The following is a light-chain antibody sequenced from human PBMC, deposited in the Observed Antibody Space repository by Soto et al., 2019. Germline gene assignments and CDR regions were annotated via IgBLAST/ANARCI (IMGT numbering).Light chain of an antibody. CDR1: QNIDRW. CDR3: QQYNSYPWT. Sequence: DIQMTQSPYTLSASVGDRVTITCRASQNIDRWLAWYQQKPGKAPNLLIYGASNLESGVPSRFSGSGSGTEFTLTISSLRPDDFATYYCQQYNSYPWTFGQGIKVEIK. J-gene: IGKJ1*01. CDR2: GAS. V-gene: IGKV1-5*03.